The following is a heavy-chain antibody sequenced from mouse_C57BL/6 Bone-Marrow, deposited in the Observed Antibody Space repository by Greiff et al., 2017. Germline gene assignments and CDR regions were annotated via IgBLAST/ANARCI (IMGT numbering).Heavy chain of an antibody. CDR2: IDPSDSYT. J-gene: IGHJ3*01. CDR1: GYTFTSYW. D-gene: IGHD2-4*01. V-gene: IGHV1-59*01. Sequence: QVQLQQPGAELVRPGTSVKLSCKASGYTFTSYWMHWVKQRPGQGLEWIGVIDPSDSYTNYNQKFKGKATLTVDTSSSTAYMQRSSLTSEDSAVYYCASNRLRRAWCAYWGQGTLVTVSA. CDR3: ASNRLRRAWCAY.